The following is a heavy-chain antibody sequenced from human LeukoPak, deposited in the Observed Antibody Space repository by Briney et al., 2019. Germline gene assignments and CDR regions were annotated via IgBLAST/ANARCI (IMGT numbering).Heavy chain of an antibody. CDR3: AKGTFGNGWGD. D-gene: IGHD6-19*01. CDR1: GFTFSDYG. Sequence: GGSLRLSCAASGFTFSDYGMNWVRQAPGKGLEWVSGISTSVGTTNYADSVKGRFTIFTDNSKSTLYLQMNSLRAEDTAVYYCAKGTFGNGWGDWGQGTLVTVSS. CDR2: ISTSVGTT. J-gene: IGHJ4*02. V-gene: IGHV3-23*01.